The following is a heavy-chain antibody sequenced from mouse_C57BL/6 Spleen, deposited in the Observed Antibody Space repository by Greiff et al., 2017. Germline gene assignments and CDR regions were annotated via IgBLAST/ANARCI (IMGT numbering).Heavy chain of an antibody. D-gene: IGHD2-2*01. V-gene: IGHV1-19*01. J-gene: IGHJ2*01. CDR1: GYTFTDYY. Sequence: VQLKESGPVLVKPGASVKMSCKASGYTFTDYYMNWVKQSHGKSLEWIGVINPYNGGPSYNQKFKGKATLTVDKSSSTAYMELNSLTSEDSAVDYCARPYGYDPYLDYWGQGTTLTVSS. CDR2: INPYNGGP. CDR3: ARPYGYDPYLDY.